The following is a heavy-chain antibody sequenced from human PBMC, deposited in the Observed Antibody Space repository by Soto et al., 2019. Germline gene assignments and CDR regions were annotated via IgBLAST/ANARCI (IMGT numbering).Heavy chain of an antibody. CDR3: ARLQRYVEGLPGGLDC. Sequence: QVHLMQSGAEVQQPGASVTVSCKASGYSFSNYNIHWVRQAPGQSLEWVGWINTGNGNTKYSAKFQDRVTISRDTPANTAYMELNNLRSEDTAVYYCARLQRYVEGLPGGLDCWGQGTLVTVSS. CDR2: INTGNGNT. D-gene: IGHD3-3*01. J-gene: IGHJ4*02. V-gene: IGHV1-3*04. CDR1: GYSFSNYN.